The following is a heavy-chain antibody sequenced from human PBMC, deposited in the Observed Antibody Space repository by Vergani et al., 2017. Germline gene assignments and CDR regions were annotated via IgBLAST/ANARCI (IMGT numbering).Heavy chain of an antibody. CDR2: IIPIFGTA. CDR1: GGTFSSYA. D-gene: IGHD2-15*01. J-gene: IGHJ5*02. CDR3: ARVGGVVVVAATHGXFDP. V-gene: IGHV1-69*01. Sequence: QVQLVQSGAEVKKPGSSVKVSCKASGGTFSSYAISWVRQAPGQGLEWMGGIIPIFGTANYAQKFQGRVTITADESTSTAYMELSSLRSEDTAVYYCARVGGVVVVAATHGXFDPWGQGTLVTVSS.